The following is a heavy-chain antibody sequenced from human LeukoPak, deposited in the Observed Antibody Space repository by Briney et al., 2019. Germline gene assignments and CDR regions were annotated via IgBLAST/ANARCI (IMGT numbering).Heavy chain of an antibody. V-gene: IGHV3-48*01. CDR1: GFTSRSYS. CDR2: ISSSSSTI. D-gene: IGHD6-13*01. CDR3: ARAYSSSWPMGLSAFDI. J-gene: IGHJ3*02. Sequence: GGSLRLSCAASGFTSRSYSMNWVRQAPGEGLEWVSYISSSSSTIYYADSVKGRFTISRDNAKNSLYLQMNSLRAEDTAVYYCARAYSSSWPMGLSAFDIWGQGTMVTVSS.